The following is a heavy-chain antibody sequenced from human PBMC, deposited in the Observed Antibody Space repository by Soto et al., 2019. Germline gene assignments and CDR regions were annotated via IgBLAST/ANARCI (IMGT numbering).Heavy chain of an antibody. J-gene: IGHJ4*02. CDR1: GGSFSGYY. CDR3: ARSAAYTSFDY. Sequence: SETLSLTCAVYGGSFSGYYWSWIRQPPGKGLEWIGEINHSGSTNYNPSLKSRVTISVDTSKNQFSLKLSSVTAADTAVYYCARSAAYTSFDYWGQGTLVTVSS. CDR2: INHSGST. V-gene: IGHV4-34*01. D-gene: IGHD3-16*01.